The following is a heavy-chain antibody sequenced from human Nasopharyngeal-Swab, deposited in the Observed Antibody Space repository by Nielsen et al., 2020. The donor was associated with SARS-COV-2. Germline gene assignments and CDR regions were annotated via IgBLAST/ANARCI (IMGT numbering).Heavy chain of an antibody. CDR3: AREGQGTPIDF. D-gene: IGHD3-10*01. CDR2: ISARGTSK. CDR1: GFTFSNYA. V-gene: IGHV3-23*01. J-gene: IGHJ4*02. Sequence: GESLKISCVASGFTFSNYAMSWARQAPGKGLEWVSTISARGTSKFYVDSVKGRFTISRDNSKNTLHVQMSSLRAEDTAVYYCAREGQGTPIDFWGQGTLVTVSS.